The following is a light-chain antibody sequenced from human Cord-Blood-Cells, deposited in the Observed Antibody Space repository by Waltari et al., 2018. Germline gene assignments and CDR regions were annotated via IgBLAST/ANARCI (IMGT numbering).Light chain of an antibody. CDR2: GAS. CDR1: QSVSSSY. J-gene: IGKJ2*01. V-gene: IGKV3-20*01. CDR3: QQYGSSPPYT. Sequence: EIVLTPSPGTLSLSPGARATLSCRASQSVSSSYLAWDQQKPGQAPRLLIYGASSRATGSPDRFSGSGSGTDFTLTISRLEPEYFAVYYCQQYGSSPPYTFGQGTKLEIK.